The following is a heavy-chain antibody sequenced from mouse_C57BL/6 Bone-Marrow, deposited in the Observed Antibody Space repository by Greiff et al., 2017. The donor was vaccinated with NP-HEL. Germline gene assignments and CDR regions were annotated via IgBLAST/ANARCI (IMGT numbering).Heavy chain of an antibody. CDR2: IYPGDGDT. Sequence: QVQLKESGAELVKPGASVKISCKASGFEFSNYWMNWVKQRPGKGLEWIAQIYPGDGDTHYIGNLKDKAKLTTDNASCTAYLQLRRLTSEDSAVYFCARGAYRGQGNLVTVSA. CDR1: GFEFSNYW. CDR3: ARGAY. J-gene: IGHJ3*01. V-gene: IGHV1-80*01.